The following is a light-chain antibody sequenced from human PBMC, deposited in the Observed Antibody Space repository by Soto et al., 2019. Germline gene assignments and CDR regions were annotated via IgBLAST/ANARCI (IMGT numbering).Light chain of an antibody. CDR3: CSYAGSSTFVV. Sequence: QSALTQPASVSGSPGQSITISCTGTSSDVGNYNLVSWYQQHPDKAPKLMIYEVTKRPSGVSNRFSGSKSGNTASLTISGLQTEDEADYYCCSYAGSSTFVVFGGGTKLTV. CDR1: SSDVGNYNL. CDR2: EVT. V-gene: IGLV2-23*02. J-gene: IGLJ2*01.